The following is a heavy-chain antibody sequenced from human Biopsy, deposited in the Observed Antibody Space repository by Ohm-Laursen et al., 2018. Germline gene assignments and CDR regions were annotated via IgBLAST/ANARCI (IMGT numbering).Heavy chain of an antibody. CDR2: NIPILGTG. CDR3: ATKLTGYFHH. CDR1: GGTFSNYG. Sequence: GSSVKVSYKAPGGTFSNYGVNWVRQAPGQGLEWLGGNIPILGTGNYAQKFQDRVTVAADTSTSTATMELRSLRSDDTAVYYCATKLTGYFHHWGQGTLVIVSS. D-gene: IGHD3-9*01. J-gene: IGHJ1*01. V-gene: IGHV1-69*06.